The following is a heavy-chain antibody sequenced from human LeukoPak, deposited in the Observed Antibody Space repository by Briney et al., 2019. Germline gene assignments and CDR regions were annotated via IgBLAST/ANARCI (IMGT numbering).Heavy chain of an antibody. CDR1: GGSISSYY. CDR2: IYDSGST. V-gene: IGHV4-59*01. CDR3: ARQSISGSSLSYFDY. J-gene: IGHJ4*02. D-gene: IGHD3-22*01. Sequence: SETLSLTCTVSGGSISSYYWSWIPQPPGKGLEWIGNIYDSGSTNYTPSLKSRVTISVDTSKNQCSLKLSSVTAADTAVYYCARQSISGSSLSYFDYWGQGTLVNVSS.